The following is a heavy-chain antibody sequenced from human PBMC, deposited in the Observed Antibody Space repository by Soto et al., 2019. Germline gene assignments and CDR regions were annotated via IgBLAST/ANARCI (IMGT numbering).Heavy chain of an antibody. CDR3: ARVRGLLRSHDAFDI. Sequence: PGGSLRLSCAASGFTFSDYYINWIRQAPGKGLEWVSYISSSSTYTNYAASVKGRFTISRDNAKNSLFLQMNSLRAEDTAVYYCARVRGLLRSHDAFDIWGQGTMVTVSS. J-gene: IGHJ3*02. CDR2: ISSSSTYT. V-gene: IGHV3-11*06. CDR1: GFTFSDYY. D-gene: IGHD4-17*01.